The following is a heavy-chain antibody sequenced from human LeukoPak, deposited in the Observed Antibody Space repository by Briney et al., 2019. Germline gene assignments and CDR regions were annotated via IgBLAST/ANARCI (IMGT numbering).Heavy chain of an antibody. D-gene: IGHD2-21*01. V-gene: IGHV1-69*06. CDR1: GGTFSSYA. Sequence: SVKVSYKASGGTFSSYAISWVRQAPGQGLEWMGGIIPIFGTANYAQKFQGRVTITADKSTSTAYMELSSLRSEDTAVYYCARSRASKLWGSYYYYYMDVWGKGTTVTVSS. CDR3: ARSRASKLWGSYYYYYMDV. J-gene: IGHJ6*03. CDR2: IIPIFGTA.